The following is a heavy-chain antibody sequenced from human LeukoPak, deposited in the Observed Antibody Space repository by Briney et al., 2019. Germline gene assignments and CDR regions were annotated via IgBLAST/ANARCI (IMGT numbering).Heavy chain of an antibody. CDR3: ARGIAPSSGGSPMGFDY. CDR1: GGSFSGYY. V-gene: IGHV4-34*01. D-gene: IGHD2-15*01. CDR2: INHSGST. J-gene: IGHJ4*02. Sequence: SETLSLTCAVYGGSFSGYYWSWIRQPPGKGLEWIGEINHSGSTNYNPSLKSRVTTSVDTSKNQFSLKLSSVTAADTAVYYCARGIAPSSGGSPMGFDYWGQGTLVTVSS.